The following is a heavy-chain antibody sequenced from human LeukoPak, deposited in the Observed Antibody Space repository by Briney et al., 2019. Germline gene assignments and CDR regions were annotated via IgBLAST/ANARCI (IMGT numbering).Heavy chain of an antibody. J-gene: IGHJ4*02. V-gene: IGHV1-2*02. CDR1: GYTFTGYY. Sequence: GASVKVSCKAPGYTFTGYYMHWVLQAPGQGLEWMGWINPNSGGTNYAQKFQGRVTMTRDTSISTAYMELSRLRSDDTAVYYCAREGSKGDFIDYWGQGTLVTVSS. D-gene: IGHD3-16*01. CDR3: AREGSKGDFIDY. CDR2: INPNSGGT.